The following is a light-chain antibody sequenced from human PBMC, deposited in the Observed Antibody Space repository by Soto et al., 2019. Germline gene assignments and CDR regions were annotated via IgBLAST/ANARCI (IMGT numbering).Light chain of an antibody. Sequence: DIQMTQSPSSLSASVGDRVTITCRASQSIRSHLNWYQQIPGEAPKLLIYAASSLQRGVPSRFSGSGSGTDFSLTINGLQPEDFATYYCQQSYTTPRTFGQGTKVDIK. V-gene: IGKV1-39*01. J-gene: IGKJ1*01. CDR2: AAS. CDR1: QSIRSH. CDR3: QQSYTTPRT.